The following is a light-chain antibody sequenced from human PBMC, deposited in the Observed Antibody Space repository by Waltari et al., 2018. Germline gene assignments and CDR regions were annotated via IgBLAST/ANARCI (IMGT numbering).Light chain of an antibody. CDR3: QHSDAIPIT. CDR1: QSISNH. V-gene: IGKV1-39*01. J-gene: IGKJ4*01. CDR2: AAS. Sequence: DIQMTQSPSSLSASVGDRSTITCRASQSISNHLNWYQQKPGKVPKILIYAASTLQSGVPSRFSGSGSGTDFTLTVSSLQPEDFATYFCQHSDAIPITFGGGTKVEIK.